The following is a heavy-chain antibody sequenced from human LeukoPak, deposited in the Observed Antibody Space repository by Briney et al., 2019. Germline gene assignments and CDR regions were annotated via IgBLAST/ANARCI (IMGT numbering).Heavy chain of an antibody. D-gene: IGHD3-22*01. Sequence: ASVKVSCKASGYTFTSYGISWVRQAPGQGLEWMGWISAYNGNTNYAQKLQGRVTMTTDTSTSTAYMELRSLRSDDTAVYYCARGSEGYYDSSGYSTWGQGTLVTVSS. J-gene: IGHJ4*02. V-gene: IGHV1-18*01. CDR2: ISAYNGNT. CDR3: ARGSEGYYDSSGYST. CDR1: GYTFTSYG.